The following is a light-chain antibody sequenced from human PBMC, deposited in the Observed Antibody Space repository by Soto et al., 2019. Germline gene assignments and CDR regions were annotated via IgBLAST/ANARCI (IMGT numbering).Light chain of an antibody. J-gene: IGKJ4*01. V-gene: IGKV1-27*01. CDR2: AAS. CDR3: QQYNSAPLT. CDR1: LTLRNY. Sequence: DIHITRPPSSRPASLGDRVPITARAILTLRNYLAWYQQKPGKIPNPLIYAASTLQAGVPSRFSGSGSGTDFTLTISSLEPEDVAAYYCQQYNSAPLTFGGGTKVDIK.